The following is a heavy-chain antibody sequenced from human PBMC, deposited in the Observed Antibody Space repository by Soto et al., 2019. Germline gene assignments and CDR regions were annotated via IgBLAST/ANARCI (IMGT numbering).Heavy chain of an antibody. CDR3: VRQQYDFLVDP. J-gene: IGHJ5*02. Sequence: GSLRLSGAASGFSFSSDNMNWVRQAPGKGLEWVSSIDASSTHIYYADSVKGRFTISRDNGKSSLYLQMDSLRAEDTALYYCVRQQYDFLVDPWGQGTLVTVSS. V-gene: IGHV3-21*01. D-gene: IGHD3-16*01. CDR2: IDASSTHI. CDR1: GFSFSSDN.